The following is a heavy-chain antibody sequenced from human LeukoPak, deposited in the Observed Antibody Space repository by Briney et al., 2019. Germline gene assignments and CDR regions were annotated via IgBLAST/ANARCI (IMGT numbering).Heavy chain of an antibody. V-gene: IGHV4-38-2*02. CDR3: ARDLYSSGWGYFDY. CDR1: GYSISSGYY. D-gene: IGHD6-19*01. CDR2: IYHSGST. J-gene: IGHJ4*02. Sequence: KPSETLSLTXTISGYSISSGYYWGWIRPPPGKGLEWIGSIYHSGSTYYNPSLKSRVTISLDTSENQFSLKLSSVTAADTAVYYCARDLYSSGWGYFDYWGQGTLVTVSS.